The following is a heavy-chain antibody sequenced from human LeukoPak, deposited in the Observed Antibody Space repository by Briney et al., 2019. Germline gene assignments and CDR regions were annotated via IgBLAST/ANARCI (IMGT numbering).Heavy chain of an antibody. V-gene: IGHV3-30*18. CDR1: GFTFNNYG. J-gene: IGHJ4*02. CDR3: AKGPLRGTAAAIDY. D-gene: IGHD2-2*01. CDR2: ISYDGRNK. Sequence: GGSPRLSCAASGFTFNNYGMHWVRQAPGKGLEWVAVISYDGRNKHYPDSVKGRFTISRNISTDTLWLQMDSLRTEDTAVYYCAKGPLRGTAAAIDYWGQGTLVTVSS.